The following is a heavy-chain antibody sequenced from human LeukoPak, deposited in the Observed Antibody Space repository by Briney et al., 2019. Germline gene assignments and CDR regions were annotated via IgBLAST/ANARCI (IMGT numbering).Heavy chain of an antibody. J-gene: IGHJ4*02. V-gene: IGHV4-59*12. CDR2: IYYRGST. CDR1: GGSISNYH. Sequence: KPSETLSLTCTVSGGSISNYHWSWIRQPPGKGLEWIGFIYYRGSTNYNPSLESRVTISVDTSKNRFSLKLSSVTAADTAVYSCARLPFNSGYEYFDYWGQGILVTVSS. CDR3: ARLPFNSGYEYFDY. D-gene: IGHD5-12*01.